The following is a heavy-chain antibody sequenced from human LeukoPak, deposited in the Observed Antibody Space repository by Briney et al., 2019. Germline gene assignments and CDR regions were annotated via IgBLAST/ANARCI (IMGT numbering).Heavy chain of an antibody. CDR2: ISSSGHTI. Sequence: GGSLRLSCAASGFIFSDSYMSWIRQAPGEGLDWLACISSSGHTIYYAESVRGRFTISRDNAKNSLYLQLNSLRPEDTAVYYCAQTGRNNYFDSWGQGTLVTVSS. CDR3: AQTGRNNYFDS. CDR1: GFIFSDSY. V-gene: IGHV3-11*01. J-gene: IGHJ5*01.